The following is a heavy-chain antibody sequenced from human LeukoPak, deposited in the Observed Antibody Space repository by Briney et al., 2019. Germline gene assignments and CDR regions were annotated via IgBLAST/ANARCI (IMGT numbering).Heavy chain of an antibody. CDR2: IYTSGST. D-gene: IGHD1-7*01. Sequence: SETLSLTCTVSGGYISSYYWSWIRQPAGKGLEWIGRIYTSGSTNYNPSLKSRVTMSVDTSKNQFSLKLSSVTAADTAVYYCARVTKLELPEAIWYYYYDMDVWGKGTTVTVSS. CDR1: GGYISSYY. V-gene: IGHV4-4*07. J-gene: IGHJ6*03. CDR3: ARVTKLELPEAIWYYYYDMDV.